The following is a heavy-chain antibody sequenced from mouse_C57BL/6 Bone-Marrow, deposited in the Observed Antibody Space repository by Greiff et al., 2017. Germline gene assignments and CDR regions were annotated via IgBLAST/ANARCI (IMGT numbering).Heavy chain of an antibody. J-gene: IGHJ3*01. CDR2: IDPSDSYT. D-gene: IGHD1-3*01. CDR3: GGGIYNYEFAY. Sequence: QVQLQQPGAELVRPGTSVKLSCKASGYTFTSYWMHWVKQRPGQGLEWIGVIDPSDSYTNYNQKFKGKATLTVDTSSSTAYIELSSLTSEDSAVYYWGGGIYNYEFAYWGQGTLVTVSA. CDR1: GYTFTSYW. V-gene: IGHV1-59*01.